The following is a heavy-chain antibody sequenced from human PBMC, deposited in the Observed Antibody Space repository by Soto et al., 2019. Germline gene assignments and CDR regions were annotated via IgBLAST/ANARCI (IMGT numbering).Heavy chain of an antibody. D-gene: IGHD2-2*01. J-gene: IGHJ4*02. Sequence: GGSLRLSCAASGFTFSGSGIHWVRQASGKGLEWVGRIRSKANTYATAYAASVKGRFTISRDDSKNTAYLQMNSLKTEDTALYYCSTYLVVDGDTLSGYWGQGALVTVS. CDR3: STYLVVDGDTLSGY. CDR2: IRSKANTYAT. CDR1: GFTFSGSG. V-gene: IGHV3-73*01.